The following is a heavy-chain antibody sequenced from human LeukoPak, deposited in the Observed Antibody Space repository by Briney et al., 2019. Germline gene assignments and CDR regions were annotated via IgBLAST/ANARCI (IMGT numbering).Heavy chain of an antibody. CDR3: ARGPASSPYDFWSGYFSWFDP. J-gene: IGHJ5*02. CDR1: GGSFSGYY. Sequence: SETLSLTCAVYGGSFSGYYWSWIRQPPGKGLEWIGEINHSGSTNYNPSLKSRVTISVDTSKNQLSLKLSSVTAADTAVYYCARGPASSPYDFWSGYFSWFDPWGQGTLVTVSS. V-gene: IGHV4-34*01. CDR2: INHSGST. D-gene: IGHD3-3*01.